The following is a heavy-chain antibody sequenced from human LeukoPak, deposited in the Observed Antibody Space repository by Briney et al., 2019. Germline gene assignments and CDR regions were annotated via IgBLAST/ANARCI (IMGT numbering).Heavy chain of an antibody. Sequence: PGGSLRLSCAASGFTFSSYAMHWVRQAPGKGLEWVAVISYDGSNKYYADSVKGRFTISRDNSKNTLYLQMNSLRAEDTAVYYCANHGEGVPAATFDYWGQGTLVTVSS. V-gene: IGHV3-30-3*01. CDR3: ANHGEGVPAATFDY. CDR1: GFTFSSYA. CDR2: ISYDGSNK. D-gene: IGHD2-2*01. J-gene: IGHJ4*02.